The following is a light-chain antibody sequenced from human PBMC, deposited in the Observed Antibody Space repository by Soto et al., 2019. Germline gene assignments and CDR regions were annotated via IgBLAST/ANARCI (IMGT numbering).Light chain of an antibody. V-gene: IGKV4-1*01. CDR3: QQYYSLWT. CDR1: QSVLYSSNNKNY. Sequence: DIVMTQSPDSLAVSLGERATINCKSSQSVLYSSNNKNYLAWYQQKPGQPPKLLIYGASTRESGVPDRFSGSGSGTDFTLTISSLQAEDVAVYYCQQYYSLWTFDQGTKVEIK. CDR2: GAS. J-gene: IGKJ1*01.